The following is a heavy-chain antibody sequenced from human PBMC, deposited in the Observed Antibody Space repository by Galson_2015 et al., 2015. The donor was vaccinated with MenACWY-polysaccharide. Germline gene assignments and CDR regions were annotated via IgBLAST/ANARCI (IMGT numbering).Heavy chain of an antibody. CDR1: GASFNSDYW. V-gene: IGHV4-4*02. CDR2: LHESGTT. J-gene: IGHJ6*03. Sequence: ETLSLTCPVSGASFNSDYWWTWVRQPPGKALEWIGDLHESGTTTYTSSLRSRASISVTPSINQYSLRLTSVTAADTAVYYCARVQRGAVSGAVSYFYFYMDVWGTGTTVIVSS. CDR3: ARVQRGAVSGAVSYFYFYMDV. D-gene: IGHD6-19*01.